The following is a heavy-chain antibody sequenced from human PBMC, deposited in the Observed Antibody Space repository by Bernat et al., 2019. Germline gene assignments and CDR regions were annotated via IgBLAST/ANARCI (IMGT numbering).Heavy chain of an antibody. CDR2: IYYSGST. CDR1: GGSISSYY. J-gene: IGHJ5*02. CDR3: ARKLYNWFDP. V-gene: IGHV4-59*01. Sequence: QVQLQESGPGLVKPSETLSLTCTVSGGSISSYYWSWIRQPPGKGLEWMGYIYYSGSTNYNPSLKSRVTISVDTSKNQFSLKLSSVTAADTAVYYCARKLYNWFDPWGQGTLVTVSS. D-gene: IGHD1-1*01.